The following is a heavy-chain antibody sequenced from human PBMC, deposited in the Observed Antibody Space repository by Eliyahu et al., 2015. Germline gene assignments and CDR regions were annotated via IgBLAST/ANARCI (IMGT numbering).Heavy chain of an antibody. CDR2: IRSKANSYAT. J-gene: IGHJ4*02. CDR3: TREWERGAEAFDY. V-gene: IGHV3-73*02. D-gene: IGHD1-26*01. Sequence: EVQLVESGGGLVQPGGSLKLSCAASGFTFXGSAMHWVRQASGKGLEWVGRIRSKANSYATAYAASVKGRFTISRDDSKNTAYLQMNSLKTEDTAVYYCTREWERGAEAFDYWGQGTLVTVSS. CDR1: GFTFXGSA.